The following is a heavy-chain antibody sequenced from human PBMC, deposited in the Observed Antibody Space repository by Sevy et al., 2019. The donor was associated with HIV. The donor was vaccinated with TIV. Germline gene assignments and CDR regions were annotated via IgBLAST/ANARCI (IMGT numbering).Heavy chain of an antibody. V-gene: IGHV3-33*01. CDR3: ARDPRMYGDYLLAYFDY. Sequence: GGSLRISCAASGFTPSTYGMHWVRQAPGKGLEWVAVIGYDGSNKYYADSVRGRFTISRDNSKNTLFLQMDSLRGEDTAVYYCARDPRMYGDYLLAYFDYWGQGTLVTVSS. CDR2: IGYDGSNK. J-gene: IGHJ4*02. D-gene: IGHD2-8*01. CDR1: GFTPSTYG.